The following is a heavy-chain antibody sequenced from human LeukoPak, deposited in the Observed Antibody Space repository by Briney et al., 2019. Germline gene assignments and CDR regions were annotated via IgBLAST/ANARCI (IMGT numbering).Heavy chain of an antibody. CDR3: ARLYSTSRLDF. J-gene: IGHJ4*02. CDR1: GFTFSDSY. V-gene: IGHV3-11*01. Sequence: GGSLRLSCAASGFTFSDSYMSWIRQAPGKGLEWVSYISNSGSSTIYYADSVKGRFTISRDNARNSLYLQMNSLRAEDTAVYYCARLYSTSRLDFWGQGTLVTVSS. CDR2: ISNSGSSTI. D-gene: IGHD6-6*01.